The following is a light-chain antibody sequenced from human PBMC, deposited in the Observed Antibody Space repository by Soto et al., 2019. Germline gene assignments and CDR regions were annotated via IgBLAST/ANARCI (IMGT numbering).Light chain of an antibody. CDR1: QDIRGA. J-gene: IGKJ5*01. V-gene: IGKV1-13*02. Sequence: AIPVTQSPSSLSASVGDRVTITCRASQDIRGALAWYQQKPGKAPKLLIYGVSTVQSGVPSRFSGRRSGTELTLPVTSLQPEDFATNYCQQFNIYAITFGQGTRLHI. CDR3: QQFNIYAIT. CDR2: GVS.